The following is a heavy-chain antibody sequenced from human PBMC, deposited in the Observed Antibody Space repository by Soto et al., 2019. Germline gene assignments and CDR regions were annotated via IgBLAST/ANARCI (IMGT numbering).Heavy chain of an antibody. CDR3: ARGYCSSTSCFDP. CDR1: GGSISSGGYY. CDR2: IYYSGST. J-gene: IGHJ5*02. V-gene: IGHV4-31*03. Sequence: QVQLQESGPGLVKPSQTLSLTCTVSGGSISSGGYYWSWIRQHPGKGLEWIGYIYYSGSTNYNPSLRSRFTMSVDTSKNQFSLKLSSVTAADTAVYYCARGYCSSTSCFDPWGQGTLVTVSS. D-gene: IGHD2-2*01.